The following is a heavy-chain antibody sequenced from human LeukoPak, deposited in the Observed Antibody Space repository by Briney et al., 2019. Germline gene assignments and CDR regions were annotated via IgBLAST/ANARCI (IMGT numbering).Heavy chain of an antibody. CDR3: ASFRVQSNYVRGPFDY. CDR1: GGSISSSSYY. D-gene: IGHD4-11*01. V-gene: IGHV4-39*07. J-gene: IGHJ4*02. Sequence: PSETLSLTCTVSGGSISSSSYYWGWIRQPPGKGLEWIGSIYHSGSTYYNPSLKSRVTISVDTSKNQFSLKLSSVTAADMAVYYCASFRVQSNYVRGPFDYWGQGTLVTVSS. CDR2: IYHSGST.